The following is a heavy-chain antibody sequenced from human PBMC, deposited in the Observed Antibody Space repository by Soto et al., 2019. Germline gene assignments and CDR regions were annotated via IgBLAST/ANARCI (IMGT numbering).Heavy chain of an antibody. D-gene: IGHD6-6*01. CDR1: GGSINNYS. CDR3: VRYSRSSTYFEY. J-gene: IGHJ4*02. Sequence: SETLSLTCTVSGGSINNYSWSWIRQPPGKGLEWIGYIHYSGSTKYNAALKSRVTMSVDMSKDQLSLRLTSVTASDTAVYYCVRYSRSSTYFEYWGLGALVTVSS. V-gene: IGHV4-59*12. CDR2: IHYSGST.